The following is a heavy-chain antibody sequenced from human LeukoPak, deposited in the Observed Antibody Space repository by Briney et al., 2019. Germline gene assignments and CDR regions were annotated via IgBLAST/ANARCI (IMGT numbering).Heavy chain of an antibody. CDR1: GFTFNIYD. Sequence: GGSLRLSCAVSGFTFNIYDMYWVRQAPGKGLKRVAFIRYDGGNEYYADSVKGRFTISRDNSKNTLYLQMNSLRPEDTAVYYCTKLASVSTDYWGQGTLVTVSS. CDR3: TKLASVSTDY. D-gene: IGHD4-11*01. J-gene: IGHJ4*02. CDR2: IRYDGGNE. V-gene: IGHV3-30*02.